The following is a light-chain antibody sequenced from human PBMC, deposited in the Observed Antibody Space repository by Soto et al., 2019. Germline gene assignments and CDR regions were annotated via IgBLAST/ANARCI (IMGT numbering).Light chain of an antibody. J-gene: IGKJ3*01. V-gene: IGKV1-39*01. Sequence: DIQMTQSPSSLSASVGDRVTITCRASQSISSYLNWYQQKPGKAPKLLIYAASSLQSGVPSRFSGSGSGTDFTLTISSLQPEDFAVYYCQQRSNSPPWTFGPGTRVDF. CDR2: AAS. CDR1: QSISSY. CDR3: QQRSNSPPWT.